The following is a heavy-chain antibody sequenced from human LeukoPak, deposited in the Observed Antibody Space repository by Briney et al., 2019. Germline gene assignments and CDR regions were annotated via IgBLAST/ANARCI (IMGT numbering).Heavy chain of an antibody. J-gene: IGHJ4*02. Sequence: GASVKVSCKASGYTFINYGISWVRQAPGQGLEWMGWISAYNGNTNYAQKFQGRVTMTRDTSISTAYMELSRLRSDDTAVYYCARRPRGSYYFDYWGQGTLVTVSS. CDR1: GYTFINYG. D-gene: IGHD3-10*01. CDR2: ISAYNGNT. V-gene: IGHV1-18*01. CDR3: ARRPRGSYYFDY.